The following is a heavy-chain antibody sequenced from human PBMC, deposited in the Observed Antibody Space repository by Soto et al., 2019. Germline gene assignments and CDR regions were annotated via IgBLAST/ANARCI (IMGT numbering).Heavy chain of an antibody. D-gene: IGHD3-22*01. J-gene: IGHJ4*02. Sequence: GGSLRLSCAGSGFTFSSVAMTWVRQAPGKGLEWVSSISASGGSAYYAESVKGRFTCSRDNSKNTLFLQMNSLGAEDTAVYYCAKDRTMIEVGGSFDSWGQGTLVTVSS. CDR3: AKDRTMIEVGGSFDS. V-gene: IGHV3-23*01. CDR2: ISASGGSA. CDR1: GFTFSSVA.